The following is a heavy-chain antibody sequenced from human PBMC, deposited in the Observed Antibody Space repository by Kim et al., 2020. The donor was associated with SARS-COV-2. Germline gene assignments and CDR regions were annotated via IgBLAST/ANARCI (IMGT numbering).Heavy chain of an antibody. CDR3: ARINGAEYYYDSSGYYFLQH. D-gene: IGHD3-22*01. CDR1: GYTFTSYG. Sequence: ASVKVSCKASGYTFTSYGISWVRQAPGQGLEWMGWISAYNGNTNYAQKLQGRVTMTTDTSTSTAYMELRSLRSDDTAVYYCARINGAEYYYDSSGYYFLQHWGQGTLVTVSS. J-gene: IGHJ1*01. CDR2: ISAYNGNT. V-gene: IGHV1-18*01.